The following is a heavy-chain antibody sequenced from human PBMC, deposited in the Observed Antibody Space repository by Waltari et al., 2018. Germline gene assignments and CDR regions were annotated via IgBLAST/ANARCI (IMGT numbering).Heavy chain of an antibody. CDR2: IYYSGST. V-gene: IGHV4-59*01. CDR1: GGSISSYY. J-gene: IGHJ4*02. D-gene: IGHD3-3*01. Sequence: QVQLQESGPGLVKPSETLSLTCTVSGGSISSYYWSWIRQPPGKGLEWIGYIYYSGSTNYNPSLKSRVTISVDTSKNQFSLKLSSVTAADTAVYYCARHDASITIFGVVMVLFDYWGQGTLVTVSS. CDR3: ARHDASITIFGVVMVLFDY.